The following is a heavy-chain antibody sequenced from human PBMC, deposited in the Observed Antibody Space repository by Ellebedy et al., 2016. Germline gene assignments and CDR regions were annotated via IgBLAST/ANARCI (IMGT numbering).Heavy chain of an antibody. CDR3: ARRTSGGIDY. V-gene: IGHV4-39*07. J-gene: IGHJ4*02. Sequence: SETLSLXXTVSGGSISSSSYYWGWIRQPPGKGLEWTGSMYYSGTTYYNTSLKSRVVMSVDTSKNQFSLSLTSVTAADTAAYYCARRTSGGIDYWGQGMLVTVSS. CDR1: GGSISSSSYY. CDR2: MYYSGTT. D-gene: IGHD3/OR15-3a*01.